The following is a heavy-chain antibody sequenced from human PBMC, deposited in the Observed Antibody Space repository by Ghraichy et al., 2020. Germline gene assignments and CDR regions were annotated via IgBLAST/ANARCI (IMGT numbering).Heavy chain of an antibody. D-gene: IGHD4-11*01. CDR1: GGSISSSNW. V-gene: IGHV4-4*02. CDR2: IYHSGST. Sequence: ESLNISCAVSGGSISSSNWWSWVRQPPGKGLEWIGEIYHSGSTNYNPSLKSRVTISVDKSKNQFSLKLSSVTAADTAVYYCATHSAYSNYYGGNYYYYYGMDVWGQGTTVTVSS. J-gene: IGHJ6*02. CDR3: ATHSAYSNYYGGNYYYYYGMDV.